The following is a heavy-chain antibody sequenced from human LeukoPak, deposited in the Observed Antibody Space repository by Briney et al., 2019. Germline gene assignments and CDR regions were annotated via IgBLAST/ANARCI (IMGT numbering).Heavy chain of an antibody. J-gene: IGHJ6*03. CDR1: GFTFSSYG. Sequence: QPGRSLRLSCAASGFTFSSYGMHWVRQAPGKGLEWVAVIWYDGSNKYYADSVKGRFTISRDNSKNTLYLQMNSLRAEDTAVYYCARVVYDFWSGYLPGGYYYYHMDVWGKGTTVTVSS. CDR2: IWYDGSNK. CDR3: ARVVYDFWSGYLPGGYYYYHMDV. V-gene: IGHV3-33*01. D-gene: IGHD3-3*01.